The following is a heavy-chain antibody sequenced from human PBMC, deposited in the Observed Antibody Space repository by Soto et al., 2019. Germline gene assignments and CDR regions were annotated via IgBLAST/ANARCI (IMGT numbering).Heavy chain of an antibody. Sequence: PGGSLRLSCASSGFTFRNYGMSWVRQAPGRGLDWVSYIGIGSSTKYYADSVKGRFTISRDNAKNSLYLQMNSLRAEDTAVYYCARDQLYYNDISGRPLNAFDVWGQGTMVTVSS. CDR3: ARDQLYYNDISGRPLNAFDV. J-gene: IGHJ3*01. D-gene: IGHD3-22*01. CDR1: GFTFRNYG. CDR2: IGIGSSTK. V-gene: IGHV3-48*01.